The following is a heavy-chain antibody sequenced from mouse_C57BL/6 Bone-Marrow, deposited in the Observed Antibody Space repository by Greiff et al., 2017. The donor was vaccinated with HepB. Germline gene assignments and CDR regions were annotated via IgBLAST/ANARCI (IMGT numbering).Heavy chain of an antibody. CDR1: GYTFTSYW. J-gene: IGHJ4*01. CDR3: ARLYYYGSYAMDY. Sequence: VQLQQPGAELVKPGASVKMSCKASGYTFTSYWITWVKQRPGQGLEWIGDIYPGSGSTNYNEKFKSKATLTVDTSSSTAYMQLSSLTSEDSAVYYCARLYYYGSYAMDYWGQGTSVTVSS. V-gene: IGHV1-55*01. D-gene: IGHD1-1*01. CDR2: IYPGSGST.